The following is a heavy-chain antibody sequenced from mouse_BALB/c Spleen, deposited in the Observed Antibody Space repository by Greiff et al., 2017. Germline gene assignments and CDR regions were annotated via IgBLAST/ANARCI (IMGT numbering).Heavy chain of an antibody. CDR2: ILPGSGST. CDR3: ARGPYYYGSSYGTMDY. D-gene: IGHD1-1*01. CDR1: GYTFSSYW. J-gene: IGHJ4*01. Sequence: QVQLQQSGAELMKPGASVKISCKATGYTFSSYWIEWVKQRPGHGLEWIGEILPGSGSTNYNEKFKGKATFTADTSSNTAYMQLSSLTSEDSAVYYCARGPYYYGSSYGTMDYWGQGTSVTVSS. V-gene: IGHV1-9*01.